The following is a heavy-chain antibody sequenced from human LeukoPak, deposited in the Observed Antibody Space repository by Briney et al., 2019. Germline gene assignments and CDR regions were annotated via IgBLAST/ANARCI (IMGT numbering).Heavy chain of an antibody. CDR2: ISYDGSNK. CDR3: AKDRWYYDSSGYLNYYGMDV. Sequence: GGSLRLSCAASGFTFSSYGMHWVRQAPGKGLEWVAVISYDGSNKYYADSVKGRFTISRDNSKNTLYLQMNSLRAEDTAVYYCAKDRWYYDSSGYLNYYGMDVWGQGTTVSVSS. J-gene: IGHJ6*02. CDR1: GFTFSSYG. V-gene: IGHV3-30*18. D-gene: IGHD3-22*01.